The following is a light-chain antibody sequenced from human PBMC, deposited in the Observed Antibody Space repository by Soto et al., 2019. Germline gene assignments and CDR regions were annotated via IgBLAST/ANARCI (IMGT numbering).Light chain of an antibody. CDR3: QQRKIWPPLT. V-gene: IGKV3-11*01. CDR1: QSVDSY. CDR2: DAS. J-gene: IGKJ5*01. Sequence: EVVLTQSPATLSLSPGERATLSCRASQSVDSYLVWYQQKPGQAPRLLIYDASNRATGIPARFSGSGSGTDFTLTISSLEPEDFAVYYCQQRKIWPPLTFGQGTRLEIK.